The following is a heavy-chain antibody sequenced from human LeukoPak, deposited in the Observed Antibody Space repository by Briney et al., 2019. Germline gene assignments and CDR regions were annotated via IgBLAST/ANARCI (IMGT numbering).Heavy chain of an antibody. CDR3: ARLAGGELVLRFDP. Sequence: SETLSLTCTASGGSISSSSYYWGWIRQPPGEGLEWIGSIYYTGSTYYSPSLKSRVTISVDTSKNQFSLKLSSVTAADTAVYYCARLAGGELVLRFDPWGQGTLVTVSS. V-gene: IGHV4-39*01. CDR2: IYYTGST. CDR1: GGSISSSSYY. J-gene: IGHJ5*02. D-gene: IGHD3-10*01.